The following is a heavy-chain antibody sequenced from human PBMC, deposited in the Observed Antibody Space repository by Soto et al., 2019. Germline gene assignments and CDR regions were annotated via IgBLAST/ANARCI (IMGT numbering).Heavy chain of an antibody. D-gene: IGHD3-10*01. Sequence: QVQLVESGGGVGQSGRSLRLSCTASGFSFSSYGMHWVRQAPGKGLEWVAVISYDGNNKFYSDSVKGRFTVTRDNSKNTLNLHMNSLRAEDTAVYYCAKTGISYGSGSYYFDYWGQGTLVTVSS. CDR1: GFSFSSYG. CDR3: AKTGISYGSGSYYFDY. J-gene: IGHJ4*02. V-gene: IGHV3-30*18. CDR2: ISYDGNNK.